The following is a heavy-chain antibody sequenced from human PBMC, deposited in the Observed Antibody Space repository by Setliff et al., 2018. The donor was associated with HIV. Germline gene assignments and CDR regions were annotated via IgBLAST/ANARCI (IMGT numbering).Heavy chain of an antibody. CDR2: ISAYNGNT. D-gene: IGHD3-22*01. Sequence: ASVKVSCKASGYTFTSYDISWVRQAPGQGLEWMGWISAYNGNTNYAQKLQGRVTMTTDTSTSTAYMELRSLRSDDTAVYYCAREIGDYYDSSGYYPPTDYYYGMDVWGQGTTATVSS. CDR3: AREIGDYYDSSGYYPPTDYYYGMDV. V-gene: IGHV1-18*01. CDR1: GYTFTSYD. J-gene: IGHJ6*02.